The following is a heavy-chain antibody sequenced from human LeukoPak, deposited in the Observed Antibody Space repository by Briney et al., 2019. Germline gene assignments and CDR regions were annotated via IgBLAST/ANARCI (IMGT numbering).Heavy chain of an antibody. CDR1: GGSISSGGFS. Sequence: SETLSLTCTVSGGSISSGGFSWTWIRQHPGKGLEWIGYIYYSGSTYYSPSLQSRVTISVDTSQNQFSLNLSSVTAADTAVYYCARVSARDGNNYYYYYYMDVWGKGTTVTVSS. J-gene: IGHJ6*03. V-gene: IGHV4-31*03. D-gene: IGHD6-6*01. CDR2: IYYSGST. CDR3: ARVSARDGNNYYYYYYMDV.